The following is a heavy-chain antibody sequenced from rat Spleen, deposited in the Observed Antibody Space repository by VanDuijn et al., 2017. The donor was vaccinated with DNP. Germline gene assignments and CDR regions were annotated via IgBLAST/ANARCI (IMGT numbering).Heavy chain of an antibody. CDR1: GFTFSDYY. CDR3: ARWRIGPHYFDY. CDR2: ISYDGGSA. V-gene: IGHV5-20*01. J-gene: IGHJ2*01. D-gene: IGHD1-11*01. Sequence: EVRLVESGGGLVQPGRSLKLSCAASGFTFSDYYMAWVRQAPTKGLELVAYISYDGGSAYYGDSVKGRFTISRDNTNSTLYLQMDSLRSEDTATYYCARWRIGPHYFDYWGQGVMVTVSS.